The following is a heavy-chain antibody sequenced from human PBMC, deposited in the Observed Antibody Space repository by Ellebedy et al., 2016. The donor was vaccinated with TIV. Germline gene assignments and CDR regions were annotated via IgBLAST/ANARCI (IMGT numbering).Heavy chain of an antibody. CDR2: IDPTDSYT. CDR3: ARRSAFDSSGYLPPDD. CDR1: GYSFATYW. V-gene: IGHV5-10-1*01. Sequence: GESLKISCKGSGYSFATYWISWVRQMPGKGLEWMGRIDPTDSYTNYSPSFQGHVTISADKSISTAYLQWSSLKASDTAFYYCARRSAFDSSGYLPPDDWGQGTLVTVSS. D-gene: IGHD3-22*01. J-gene: IGHJ4*02.